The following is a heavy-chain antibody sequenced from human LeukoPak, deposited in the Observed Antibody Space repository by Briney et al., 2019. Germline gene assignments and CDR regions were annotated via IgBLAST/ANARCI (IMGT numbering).Heavy chain of an antibody. Sequence: PSGSLRLSCTASGFIFRNCCIYWGRKLPPKGLILVSRSNNDWSITTYSDSFNNRFTISRENAKNTLYLQMSSRRAEDTAVYYCARVAVTGTFRFDSWGQGTLVSVSS. V-gene: IGHV3-74*01. J-gene: IGHJ4*02. CDR1: GFIFRNCC. D-gene: IGHD6-19*01. CDR3: ARVAVTGTFRFDS. CDR2: SNNDWSIT.